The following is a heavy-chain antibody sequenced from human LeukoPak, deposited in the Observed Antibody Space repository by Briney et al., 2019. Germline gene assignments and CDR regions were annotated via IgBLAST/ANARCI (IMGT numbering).Heavy chain of an antibody. V-gene: IGHV4-61*02. Sequence: SETLSLTCTVSGGSISSGSYYWSWIRQPAGKGLEWIGRIYTSGSTNYNPSLKSRVTISVDTSKNQFSLKLGSVTAADTAVYYCARDRGLYSNYPVMIDPWGQGTLVTVSS. D-gene: IGHD4-11*01. CDR2: IYTSGST. CDR3: ARDRGLYSNYPVMIDP. CDR1: GGSISSGSYY. J-gene: IGHJ5*02.